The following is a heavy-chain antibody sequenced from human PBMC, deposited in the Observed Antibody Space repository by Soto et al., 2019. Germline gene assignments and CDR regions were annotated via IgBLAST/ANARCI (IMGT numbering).Heavy chain of an antibody. J-gene: IGHJ6*02. CDR3: ARTRSAWSDFHYYSLDV. V-gene: IGHV3-7*01. CDR1: GFTLRSYW. Sequence: GGSLRLSCAASGFTLRSYWMSWVRQAPGKGLEWLATIKTDASEKKYVDSVKGRFTVFRDNAKNSLYVQMNSLTGEDTAVYYCARTRSAWSDFHYYSLDVWGQGTTVTVSS. D-gene: IGHD1-26*01. CDR2: IKTDASEK.